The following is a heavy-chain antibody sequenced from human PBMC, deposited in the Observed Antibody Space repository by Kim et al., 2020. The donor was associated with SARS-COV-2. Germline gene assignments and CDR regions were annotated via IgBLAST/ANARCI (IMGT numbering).Heavy chain of an antibody. CDR2: IYYSGST. J-gene: IGHJ5*02. CDR1: GGSISSYY. D-gene: IGHD3-10*01. CDR3: ARGQGWFGEFSYINWFDP. Sequence: SETLSLTCTVSGGSISSYYWSWIRQPPGKGLEWIGYIYYSGSTNYNPSLKSRVTISVDTSKNQFSLKLSSVTAADTAVYYCARGQGWFGEFSYINWFDPWGQGTLVTVSS. V-gene: IGHV4-59*01.